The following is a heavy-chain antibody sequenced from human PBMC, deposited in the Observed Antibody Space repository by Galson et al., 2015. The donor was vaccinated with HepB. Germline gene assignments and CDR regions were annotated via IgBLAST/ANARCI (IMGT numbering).Heavy chain of an antibody. Sequence: SLRLSCAASGFTFSSYSMNWVRQAPGKGLEWVSYISSSSSTIYYADSVKGRFTISRDNAKNSLYLQMNSLRAEDTAVYYCARVGYCSGGSCPAVNYYYMDVWGKGTTVTVSS. D-gene: IGHD2-15*01. CDR2: ISSSSSTI. CDR1: GFTFSSYS. J-gene: IGHJ6*03. CDR3: ARVGYCSGGSCPAVNYYYMDV. V-gene: IGHV3-48*01.